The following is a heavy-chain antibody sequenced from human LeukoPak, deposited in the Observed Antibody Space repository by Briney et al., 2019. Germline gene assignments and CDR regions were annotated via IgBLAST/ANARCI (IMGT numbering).Heavy chain of an antibody. D-gene: IGHD3-10*01. CDR1: GGSITSSSYY. CDR2: IYYSGST. CDR3: ARDYYGSGGPPGDYGMDV. Sequence: MPSETLSLTCTVSGGSITSSSYYWGWIRQPPGKGLEWIGSIYYSGSTYYNPSLKSRVTISVDRSKNQFSLKLSSVTAADTAVYHCARDYYGSGGPPGDYGMDVWGQGTTVTVSS. J-gene: IGHJ6*02. V-gene: IGHV4-39*07.